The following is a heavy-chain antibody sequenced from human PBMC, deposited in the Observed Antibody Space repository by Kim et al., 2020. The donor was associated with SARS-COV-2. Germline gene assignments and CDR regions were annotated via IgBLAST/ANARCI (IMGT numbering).Heavy chain of an antibody. Sequence: SETLSLTCTVSGGSISSYYWSWIRQPPGKGLEWIGYIYYSGSTNYNPSLKSRVTISVDTSKNQFSLKLSSVTAADTAVYYCARGRAHYDYVWGSYRWGGMDVWGQGTTVTVSS. V-gene: IGHV4-59*01. CDR3: ARGRAHYDYVWGSYRWGGMDV. D-gene: IGHD3-16*02. CDR1: GGSISSYY. CDR2: IYYSGST. J-gene: IGHJ6*02.